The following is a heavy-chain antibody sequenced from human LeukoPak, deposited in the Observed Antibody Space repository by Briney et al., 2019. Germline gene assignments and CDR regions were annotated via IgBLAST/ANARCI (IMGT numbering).Heavy chain of an antibody. D-gene: IGHD3-3*01. J-gene: IGHJ5*02. CDR3: TRDCITIFGPAGYNWFDP. CDR2: IRSKAYGGTT. V-gene: IGHV3-49*04. CDR1: GFTFGDYA. Sequence: GGSLRPSCTASGFTFGDYAMSWVRQAPGKGLEWVGFIRSKAYGGTTEYAASVKGRFTISRDDSKSIAYLQMNSLKTEDTAVYYCTRDCITIFGPAGYNWFDPWGQGTLVTVSS.